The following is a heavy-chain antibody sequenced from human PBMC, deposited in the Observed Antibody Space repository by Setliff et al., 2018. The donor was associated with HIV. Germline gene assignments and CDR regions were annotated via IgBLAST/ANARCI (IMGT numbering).Heavy chain of an antibody. CDR2: ISWDGGST. V-gene: IGHV3-43*01. CDR1: GFSFDDYT. Sequence: PGGSLRLSCAASGFSFDDYTMHWVRQAPGKGLEWVSLISWDGGSTYYADSVKGRFTISRDNSENSLYLQMNSLRTEDTALYYCAKDLYSHGTLNPFDYWGQGTLVTVSS. CDR3: AKDLYSHGTLNPFDY. D-gene: IGHD5-18*01. J-gene: IGHJ4*02.